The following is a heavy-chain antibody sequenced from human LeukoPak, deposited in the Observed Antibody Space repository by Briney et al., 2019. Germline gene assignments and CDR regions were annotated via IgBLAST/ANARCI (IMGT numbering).Heavy chain of an antibody. Sequence: GGSLRLSCAASGFTVSSNYMSWVRQAPGKGLEWVSVIYSGGSTYYADSVKGRFTISRDNSKSTLYLQMNSLRAEDTAVYYCARAPDIVVVPAAILDYWGQGTLVTVSS. D-gene: IGHD2-2*02. CDR3: ARAPDIVVVPAAILDY. CDR2: IYSGGST. CDR1: GFTVSSNY. V-gene: IGHV3-66*01. J-gene: IGHJ4*02.